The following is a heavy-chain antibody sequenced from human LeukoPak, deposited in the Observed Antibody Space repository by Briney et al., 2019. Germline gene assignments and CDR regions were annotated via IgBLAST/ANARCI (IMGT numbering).Heavy chain of an antibody. V-gene: IGHV3-21*01. CDR3: ARDLMAYCGGDCPNSAFDV. Sequence: AGGSLRLSCAASGFTFSRFSMNWVRQAPGKGLEWVSSISFTGSYIYYADSVKGRFAISRDNAKNSLFPQMNSLRVEDTAVYYCARDLMAYCGGDCPNSAFDVWGQGTMVTVFS. D-gene: IGHD2-21*02. CDR2: ISFTGSYI. J-gene: IGHJ3*01. CDR1: GFTFSRFS.